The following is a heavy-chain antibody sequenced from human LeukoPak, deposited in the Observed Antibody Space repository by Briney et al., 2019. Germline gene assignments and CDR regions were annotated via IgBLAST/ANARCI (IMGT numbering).Heavy chain of an antibody. Sequence: ASVKVSCKASGYTFTSYGISWVRQAPGQGLEGMGWISAYNGNTNYAQKLQGRVTMTTDTSTSTAYMELRSLRSDDTAVYYCARDRCSGGSCYAQFDPWGQGTLVTVSS. J-gene: IGHJ5*02. CDR3: ARDRCSGGSCYAQFDP. D-gene: IGHD2-15*01. CDR1: GYTFTSYG. V-gene: IGHV1-18*01. CDR2: ISAYNGNT.